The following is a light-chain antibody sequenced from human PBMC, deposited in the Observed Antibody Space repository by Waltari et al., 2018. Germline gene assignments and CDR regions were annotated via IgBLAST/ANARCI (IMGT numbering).Light chain of an antibody. V-gene: IGLV2-11*01. Sequence: QSALTQPRSVSGSPGQSVTISCTGTSSDVGGYNYVSWYQQHPGKAPKLMIYDVSKRPSGVPDRFSGSKSGNPSSLTISGLQAEDEADYYCCSYAGSYHVVFGGGTKLTVL. CDR1: SSDVGGYNY. CDR2: DVS. CDR3: CSYAGSYHVV. J-gene: IGLJ2*01.